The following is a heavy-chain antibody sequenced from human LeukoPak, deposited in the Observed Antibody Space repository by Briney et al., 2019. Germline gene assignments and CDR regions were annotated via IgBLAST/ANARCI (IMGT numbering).Heavy chain of an antibody. D-gene: IGHD4-17*01. CDR1: GGTFSSYA. CDR3: ARASYGDYVGGWFDP. Sequence: SVKVSCKASGGTFSSYAISWVRQAPGQGLEWMGGIIPIFGTANYAQKFQGRVTITADKSTSTAYMELSSLRSEDTAVYYCARASYGDYVGGWFDPWGQGTLVTVSS. V-gene: IGHV1-69*06. J-gene: IGHJ5*02. CDR2: IIPIFGTA.